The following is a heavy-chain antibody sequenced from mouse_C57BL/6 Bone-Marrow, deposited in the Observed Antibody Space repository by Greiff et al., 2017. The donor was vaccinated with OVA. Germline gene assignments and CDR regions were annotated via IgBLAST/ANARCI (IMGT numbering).Heavy chain of an antibody. D-gene: IGHD1-1*01. CDR3: AVYYYGSILYAMDY. CDR2: IWSGGST. CDR1: GFSLTSYG. V-gene: IGHV2-2*01. J-gene: IGHJ4*01. Sequence: QVHVKQSGPGLVQPSQSLSITCTVSGFSLTSYGVHWVRQSPGKGLEWLGVIWSGGSTDYNAAFISRLSISKDNSKSQVFFKMNSLQADDTAIYYCAVYYYGSILYAMDYWGQGTSVTVSS.